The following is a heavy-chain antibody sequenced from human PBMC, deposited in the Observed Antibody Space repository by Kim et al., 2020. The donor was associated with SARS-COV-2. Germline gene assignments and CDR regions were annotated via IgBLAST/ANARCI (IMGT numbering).Heavy chain of an antibody. V-gene: IGHV4-61*02. CDR2: IYTSGST. CDR3: ARVNGDFWSGYFDY. Sequence: SETLSLTCTVSGGSISSDNYYWSWLRQAAGKGLEWIGRIYTSGSTNYNPSLKSRVTISIDTSKNQFSLKLSSVTAADTAMYYCARVNGDFWSGYFDYWGQGTLVTVSS. D-gene: IGHD3-3*01. J-gene: IGHJ4*02. CDR1: GGSISSDNYY.